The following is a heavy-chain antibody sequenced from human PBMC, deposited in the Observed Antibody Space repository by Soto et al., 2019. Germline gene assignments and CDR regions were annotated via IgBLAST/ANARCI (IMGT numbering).Heavy chain of an antibody. V-gene: IGHV3-9*01. CDR3: AKDLSPGDYNYWYFDL. CDR2: ISWNSGSI. J-gene: IGHJ2*01. Sequence: EVQLVESGGGLVQPGRSLRLSCAASGFTFDDYARHWVRQAPGKGLEWVSGISWNSGSIGYADSVKGRFTISRDNAKNSLYLQMNSLRAEDTALYYCAKDLSPGDYNYWYFDLWGRGTLVTVSS. CDR1: GFTFDDYA. D-gene: IGHD4-17*01.